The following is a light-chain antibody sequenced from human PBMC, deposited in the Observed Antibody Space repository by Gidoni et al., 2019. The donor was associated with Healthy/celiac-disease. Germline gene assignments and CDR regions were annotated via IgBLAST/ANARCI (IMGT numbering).Light chain of an antibody. CDR3: QSYDSSLSGYVV. CDR2: GNS. V-gene: IGLV1-40*01. J-gene: IGLJ2*01. CDR1: SSNIGAGYD. Sequence: QSVLTQPPSLSGAPWPRVTISCPGSSSNIGAGYDVHWYQQLPGTAPKLLIYGNSNRPSGVPDRFSGSKSGTSASLAITGLQAEDEADYYCQSYDSSLSGYVVFGGGTKLTVL.